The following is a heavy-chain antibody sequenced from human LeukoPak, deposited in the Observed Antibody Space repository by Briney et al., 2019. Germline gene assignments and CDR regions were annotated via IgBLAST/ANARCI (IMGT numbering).Heavy chain of an antibody. CDR1: GYAFASIG. V-gene: IGHV1-18*01. Sequence: ASEKLSCTASGYAFASIGITWVRHAPRQGLEWMGWGSANNGDRIYTKKFQYRVTMTTDTSTNTADSEVRSLRSDGTAVYYCTRDRRDGFDSWGQGTLVTVSS. CDR3: TRDRRDGFDS. J-gene: IGHJ5*01. CDR2: GSANNGDR.